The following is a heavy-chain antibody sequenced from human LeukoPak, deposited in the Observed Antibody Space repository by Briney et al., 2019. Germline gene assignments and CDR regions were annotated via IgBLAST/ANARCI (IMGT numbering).Heavy chain of an antibody. V-gene: IGHV1-18*01. CDR1: GYTFTSYG. CDR2: ISAYSGNT. D-gene: IGHD3-22*01. J-gene: IGHJ4*02. Sequence: ASVKVSCKASGYTFTSYGISWVRQAPGQGLEWMGWISAYSGNTNFAQRLQGRVTMTTDTSTSTAYMELRSLSSDDTAVYYCATGSGYYYDHWGQGTLVTVSS. CDR3: ATGSGYYYDH.